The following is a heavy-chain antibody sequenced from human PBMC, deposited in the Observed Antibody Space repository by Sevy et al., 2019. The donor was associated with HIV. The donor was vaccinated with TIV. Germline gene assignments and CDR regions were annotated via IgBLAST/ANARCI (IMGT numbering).Heavy chain of an antibody. CDR2: IKQDGSEK. V-gene: IGHV3-7*03. CDR1: GFTFSSYW. J-gene: IGHJ4*02. D-gene: IGHD3-10*01. Sequence: GGSLRLSCAASGFTFSSYWMSWVRQAPGKGLEWVANIKQDGSEKYYVDSVKGRFTISRDNAKNSLYLQMNSLRAEDTAVYYCARDYGSGSYLRYYFDYWGQGTLVTVSS. CDR3: ARDYGSGSYLRYYFDY.